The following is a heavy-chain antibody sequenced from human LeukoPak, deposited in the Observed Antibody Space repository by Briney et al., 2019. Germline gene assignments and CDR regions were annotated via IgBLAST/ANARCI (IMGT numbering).Heavy chain of an antibody. V-gene: IGHV3-30*02. Sequence: GGSLRLSCAASEFTFSSYGMHWVRQAPGKGLEWVAFIRYDGGNKYYADSVKGRFTISRDNSKKTVSLQMHSLRREDTAVYYCVKDLLQWYKFDSWGQGTLVIVSS. J-gene: IGHJ4*02. D-gene: IGHD4-23*01. CDR3: VKDLLQWYKFDS. CDR2: IRYDGGNK. CDR1: EFTFSSYG.